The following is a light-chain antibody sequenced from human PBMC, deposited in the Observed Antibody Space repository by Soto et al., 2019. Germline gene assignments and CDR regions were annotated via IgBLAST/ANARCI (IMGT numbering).Light chain of an antibody. CDR3: CSYAGSNSWV. J-gene: IGLJ3*02. V-gene: IGLV2-8*01. CDR1: SSDVGGYHY. CDR2: EAT. Sequence: QSALTQPPSASGSPGQSVTISCTGTSSDVGGYHYVSWYQQHPGKAPKLMIYEATRRPSGISDRFSGSKSGNTASLTISGLQAEDEAHYYCCSYAGSNSWVFGGGTKLTVL.